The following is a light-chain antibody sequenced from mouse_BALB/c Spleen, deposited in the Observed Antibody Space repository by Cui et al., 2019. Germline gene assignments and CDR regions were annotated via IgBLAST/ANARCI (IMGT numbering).Light chain of an antibody. Sequence: DIQITQSPASQSAPLGESVTITCLASQTTGTWLAWYPQKPGKSPQLLIYAATSLADAVTSRFSGSGCGTRFSFKIISLQAEDVVSYYCQQLYSTPYTFGGGTKLEIK. CDR2: AAT. V-gene: IGKV12-98*01. J-gene: IGKJ2*01. CDR1: QTTGTW. CDR3: QQLYSTPYT.